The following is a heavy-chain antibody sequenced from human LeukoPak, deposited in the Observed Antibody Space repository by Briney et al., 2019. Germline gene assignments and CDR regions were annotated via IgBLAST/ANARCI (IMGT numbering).Heavy chain of an antibody. CDR1: GGSFSGYY. CDR3: ARAAYYYDSSGYYYVFDY. D-gene: IGHD3-22*01. Sequence: SGTLSLTCAVYGGSFSGYYWSWIRQPPGKGLEWTGEINHSGSTNYNPSLKSRVTISVDTSKNQFSLKLSSVTAADTAVYYCARAAYYYDSSGYYYVFDYWGQGTLVTVSS. V-gene: IGHV4-34*01. J-gene: IGHJ4*02. CDR2: INHSGST.